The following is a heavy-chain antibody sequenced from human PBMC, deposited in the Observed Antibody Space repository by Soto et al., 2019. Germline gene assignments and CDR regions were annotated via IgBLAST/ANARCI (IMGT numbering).Heavy chain of an antibody. CDR2: VSHDGTNK. D-gene: IGHD4-4*01. V-gene: IGHV3-30*03. CDR3: ARSTGNFLQ. J-gene: IGHJ4*02. CDR1: GFTFRQSG. Sequence: PGGSLRLSCVGSGFTFRQSGMHWVRQTPGRGLEWVALVSHDGTNKFYRDSVKGRFTISRDNSKDTLFLQMYSLRSEDKAVYYCARSTGNFLQWGQGIQVTVSS.